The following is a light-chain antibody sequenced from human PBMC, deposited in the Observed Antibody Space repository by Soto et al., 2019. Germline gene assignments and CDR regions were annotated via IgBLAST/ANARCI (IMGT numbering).Light chain of an antibody. CDR2: LNSDGSH. CDR3: QTWGTGIGV. Sequence: QLVLTQSPSASASLGASVKLTCTLSSGHSSYAIAWHQQQPEKGPRYSMKLNSDGSHSKGDGIPDRFSGSSSGAERYLTISSLQSEDEADYYCQTWGTGIGVFGGGTKVTVL. V-gene: IGLV4-69*01. CDR1: SGHSSYA. J-gene: IGLJ2*01.